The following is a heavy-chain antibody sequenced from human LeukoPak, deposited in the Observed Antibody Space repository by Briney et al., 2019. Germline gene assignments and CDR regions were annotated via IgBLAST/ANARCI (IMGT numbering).Heavy chain of an antibody. D-gene: IGHD2-15*01. CDR1: GFTFSSYW. CDR3: ASEIVVVVNRGYYFDY. V-gene: IGHV3-7*01. J-gene: IGHJ4*02. CDR2: IKQDGSEK. Sequence: PGGSLRLSCAASGFTFSSYWMSWVRQAPGKGLEWVANIKQDGSEKYYVDSVKGRFTISRDNAKNSLYLQMNSLRAEDTAVYYCASEIVVVVNRGYYFDYWGQGTLVTVSS.